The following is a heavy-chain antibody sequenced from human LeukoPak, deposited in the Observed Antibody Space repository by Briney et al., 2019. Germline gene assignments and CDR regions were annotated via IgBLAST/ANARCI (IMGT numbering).Heavy chain of an antibody. J-gene: IGHJ4*02. Sequence: GGSLRLSCAASGFTFSSSGMHWVRQAPGKGLEWVAFISYDGSNRYYADSVKGRFTISRDNSKNTLYLQMNSLRAEDTAVYYCAKETRGSYSDYWGQGTLATVSS. D-gene: IGHD5-12*01. CDR3: AKETRGSYSDY. CDR2: ISYDGSNR. V-gene: IGHV3-30*02. CDR1: GFTFSSSG.